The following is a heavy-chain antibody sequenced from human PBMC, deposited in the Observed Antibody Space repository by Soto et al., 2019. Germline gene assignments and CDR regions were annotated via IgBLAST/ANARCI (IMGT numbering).Heavy chain of an antibody. CDR1: GYTFTSYA. D-gene: IGHD5-12*01. CDR2: INAGNGNT. Sequence: QVQLVQSGAEVKKPEASVKVSCKASGYTFTSYAMHWVRQAPGQRLEWMGWINAGNGNTKYSQKFQGRVTITRDTSASTAYMELSSLRSEDTAVYYCARAPVDIVATITYYFDYWGQGTLVTVSS. J-gene: IGHJ4*02. CDR3: ARAPVDIVATITYYFDY. V-gene: IGHV1-3*01.